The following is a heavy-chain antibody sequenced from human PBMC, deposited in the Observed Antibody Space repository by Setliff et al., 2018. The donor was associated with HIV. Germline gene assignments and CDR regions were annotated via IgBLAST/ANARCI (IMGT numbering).Heavy chain of an antibody. CDR2: IYYSGSS. D-gene: IGHD1-26*01. CDR3: AGEIAPADRLPNVGGAPPPGYYHYMDV. Sequence: LSLTCTVSGGPISSAGGYFYSWIRQHPGKGLEWIGYIYYSGSSCYNPSLKSRVTMSVDTSTNQFSLALPSVTAADTAVYFCAGEIAPADRLPNVGGAPPPGYYHYMDVWGRGTTVTVSS. CDR1: GGPISSAGGYF. V-gene: IGHV4-31*03. J-gene: IGHJ6*03.